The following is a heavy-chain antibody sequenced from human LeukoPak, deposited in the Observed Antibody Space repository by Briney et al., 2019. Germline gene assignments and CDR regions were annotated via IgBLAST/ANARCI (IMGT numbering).Heavy chain of an antibody. Sequence: PSETLSLTCSVSGGSINSNSHHWDWIRQPPGKGLEWIGEINHSGSTNYNPSLKSRVTISVDTSKNQFSLKLSSVTAADTAVYYCARLPPKVTFGGVIGNYFDYWGQGTLVTVSS. V-gene: IGHV4-39*07. D-gene: IGHD3-16*02. J-gene: IGHJ4*02. CDR3: ARLPPKVTFGGVIGNYFDY. CDR2: INHSGST. CDR1: GGSINSNSHH.